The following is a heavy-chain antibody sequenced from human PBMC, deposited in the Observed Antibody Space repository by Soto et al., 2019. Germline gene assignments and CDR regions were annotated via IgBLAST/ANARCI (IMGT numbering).Heavy chain of an antibody. CDR3: ARIIVGVTVDL. CDR1: GVALSSHSYF. CDR2: ISYTGDT. V-gene: IGHV4-61*01. D-gene: IGHD1-26*01. Sequence: PSETLSLNWPVSGVALSSHSYFRSLIRQPPGKGLEWIAYISYTGDTNYNPSLKSRVTISVDTSTNQFFLTLTSVTAADTAVYFCARIIVGVTVDLWGQGSLVTVSS. J-gene: IGHJ5*02.